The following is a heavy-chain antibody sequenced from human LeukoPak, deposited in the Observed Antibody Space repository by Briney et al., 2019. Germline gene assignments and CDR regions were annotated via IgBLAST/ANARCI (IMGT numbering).Heavy chain of an antibody. CDR3: AKAVGGSTHVDY. V-gene: IGHV3-23*01. CDR2: ISGSGGSL. Sequence: QTGGSLRLSCAASGFTFSSYAMNWVRQAPGKGLEWVSVISGSGGSLFYSDSVRGRFTISRDNSKNTLYLQMNSLRAEDTAVYYCAKAVGGSTHVDYWGQGTLVTVSS. J-gene: IGHJ4*02. CDR1: GFTFSSYA. D-gene: IGHD1-26*01.